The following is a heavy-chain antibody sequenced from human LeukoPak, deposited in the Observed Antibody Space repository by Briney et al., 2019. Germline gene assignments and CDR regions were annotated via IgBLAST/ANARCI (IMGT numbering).Heavy chain of an antibody. CDR1: GYTFTSYG. Sequence: SVKVSCKASGYTFTSYGISWVRQAPGQGLEWMGRIIPILGLANSAQKFQGRVTITADKSTSTAYMELSSLRSEDTAVYYCARGPYDSSGNTFDYWGQGTLVTVSS. CDR3: ARGPYDSSGNTFDY. D-gene: IGHD3-22*01. CDR2: IIPILGLA. J-gene: IGHJ4*02. V-gene: IGHV1-69*04.